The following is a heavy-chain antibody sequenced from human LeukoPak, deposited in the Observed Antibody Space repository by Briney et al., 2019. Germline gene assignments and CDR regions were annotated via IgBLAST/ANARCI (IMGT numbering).Heavy chain of an antibody. D-gene: IGHD6-19*01. CDR1: AGSITSYY. J-gene: IGHJ5*02. CDR2: IYYSVST. CDR3: ARENLDSSGWYENWFDT. Sequence: SGTLSLTCTVSAGSITSYYSSWIRQPPGEGLEWIGYIYYSVSTNYNPSLKCRVTISVDTAKNQFSLKLSSVTAADTAVYECARENLDSSGWYENWFDTGGQGNLVTVSA. V-gene: IGHV4-59*01.